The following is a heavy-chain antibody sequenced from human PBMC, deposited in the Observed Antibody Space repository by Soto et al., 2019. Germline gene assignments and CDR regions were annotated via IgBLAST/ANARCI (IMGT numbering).Heavy chain of an antibody. Sequence: QVQLVESGGGVVQPGRSLGLSCTVSGFAFRSYGLHWVRQAPGKGLEWVAVISHDGGNERYADSVKGRFTISRDNSRNTLYQQMNSLSAEDTAVYYCAKETDYRASTGYYFFDYWGQGNLVTVSS. J-gene: IGHJ4*02. CDR2: ISHDGGNE. CDR3: AKETDYRASTGYYFFDY. D-gene: IGHD3-22*01. CDR1: GFAFRSYG. V-gene: IGHV3-30*18.